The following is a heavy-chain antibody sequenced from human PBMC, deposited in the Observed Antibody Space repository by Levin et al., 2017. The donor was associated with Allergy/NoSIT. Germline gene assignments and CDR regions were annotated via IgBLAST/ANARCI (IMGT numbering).Heavy chain of an antibody. J-gene: IGHJ4*02. Sequence: GGSLRLSCAASGFTFSSYAMSWVRQAPGKGLEWVSAISGSGGSTYYADSVKGRFTISRDNSKNTLYLQMNSLRAEDTAVYYCAKEGYCSGGSCFLAHFDYWGQGTLVTVSS. CDR2: ISGSGGST. D-gene: IGHD2-15*01. CDR3: AKEGYCSGGSCFLAHFDY. V-gene: IGHV3-23*01. CDR1: GFTFSSYA.